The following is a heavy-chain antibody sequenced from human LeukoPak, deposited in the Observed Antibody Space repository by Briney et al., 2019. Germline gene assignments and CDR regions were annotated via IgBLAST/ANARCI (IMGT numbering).Heavy chain of an antibody. CDR3: ARDAVWNSRRPNWYFDL. CDR2: ISSSSDTK. V-gene: IGHV3-48*01. J-gene: IGHJ2*01. D-gene: IGHD1/OR15-1a*01. CDR1: GFTFSSYN. Sequence: GGSLRLSCAASGFTFSSYNMNWVRQAPGEGLEWVSYISSSSDTKYTIDSVKGRFTISRDNAKNSLYLQMNSLRAEDTAVYYCARDAVWNSRRPNWYFDLWGRGTLVTVSS.